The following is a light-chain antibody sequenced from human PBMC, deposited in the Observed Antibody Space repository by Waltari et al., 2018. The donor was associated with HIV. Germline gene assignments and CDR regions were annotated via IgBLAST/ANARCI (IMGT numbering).Light chain of an antibody. Sequence: SPVLTQPPSVSVAPGKTAMITCVGHNIERKNVQRDQQKAGQAPVLLIYYDSDRPSGIPERFSGSKSGNTATLTISRVGDGDEADYYCQVWDSSSDHVLFGGGTKLTVL. V-gene: IGLV3-21*04. J-gene: IGLJ2*01. CDR3: QVWDSSSDHVL. CDR1: NIERKN. CDR2: YDS.